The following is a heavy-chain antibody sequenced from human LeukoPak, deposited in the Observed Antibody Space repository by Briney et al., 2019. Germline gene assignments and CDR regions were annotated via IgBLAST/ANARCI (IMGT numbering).Heavy chain of an antibody. D-gene: IGHD2-21*02. CDR3: ARELPDCGGDCHPFYHYYLMDV. J-gene: IGHJ6*03. V-gene: IGHV3-48*03. CDR1: GFTFSSYE. CDR2: ISSSSTI. Sequence: GGSLRLSCAASGFTFSSYEMNWVRQAPGKGLEWVSYISSSSTIYYADSVKGRFTISRDNAKNSLYLQMNSLRAEDTAVYYCARELPDCGGDCHPFYHYYLMDVWGKGTPV.